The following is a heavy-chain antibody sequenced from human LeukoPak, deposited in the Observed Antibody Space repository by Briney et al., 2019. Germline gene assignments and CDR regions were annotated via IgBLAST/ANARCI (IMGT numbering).Heavy chain of an antibody. V-gene: IGHV4-59*01. CDR2: IYYSGST. CDR1: GGSISSYY. CDR3: ARDPGTSWYAFDI. J-gene: IGHJ3*02. Sequence: SETLSLTCTVSGGSISSYYWSWIRQPPGKGLEWIGYIYYSGSTNYNPSLKSRVTISVDTSKNQFSLKLSSVTAADTAVYYCARDPGTSWYAFDIWGQGTMVIVSS. D-gene: IGHD2-2*01.